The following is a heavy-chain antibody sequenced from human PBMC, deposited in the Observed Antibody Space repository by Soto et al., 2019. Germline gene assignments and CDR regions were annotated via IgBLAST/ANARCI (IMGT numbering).Heavy chain of an antibody. D-gene: IGHD3-10*01. Sequence: PSETLSLTCTVSGGSISSYYWSWIRQPPGKGLEWIGYIYYSGSTNYNPSLKSRVTISVDTSKNQFSLKLSSVTAADTAVYYCARRARKFAFDAFDIWGQGTMVTVSS. V-gene: IGHV4-59*08. CDR1: GGSISSYY. CDR2: IYYSGST. CDR3: ARRARKFAFDAFDI. J-gene: IGHJ3*02.